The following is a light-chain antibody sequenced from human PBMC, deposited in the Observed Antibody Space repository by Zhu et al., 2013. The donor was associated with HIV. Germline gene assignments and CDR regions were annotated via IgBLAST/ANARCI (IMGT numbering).Light chain of an antibody. J-gene: IGLJ2*01. CDR2: DDN. CDR3: QLWDNDSDHPS. Sequence: SYXLTQSTSVSVAPGKTARITCGGNNIGTKSVHWYRQKAGQAPVLVIYDDNDRPSGIPERFSGSNSGNTATLTISRVEDGDEADYYCQLWDNDSDHPSFGGGTKLTVL. CDR1: NIGTKS. V-gene: IGLV3-21*01.